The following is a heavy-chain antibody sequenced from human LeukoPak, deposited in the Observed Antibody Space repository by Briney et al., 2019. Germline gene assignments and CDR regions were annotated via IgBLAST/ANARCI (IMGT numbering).Heavy chain of an antibody. J-gene: IGHJ6*02. D-gene: IGHD6-13*01. CDR1: GFTFSSYA. CDR2: ISGSGGST. CDR3: ANPGGGTSSWPLHPLLSYGMDV. V-gene: IGHV3-23*01. Sequence: GGSLRLSCAASGFTFSSYAMSWVRQAPGKGLERVSAISGSGGSTYYADSVKGRFTISRDNSKNTLYLQMNSLRAEDTAVYYCANPGGGTSSWPLHPLLSYGMDVWGQGATVTVSS.